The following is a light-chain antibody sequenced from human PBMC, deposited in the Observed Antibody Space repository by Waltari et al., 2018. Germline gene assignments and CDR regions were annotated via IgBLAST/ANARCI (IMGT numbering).Light chain of an antibody. CDR1: QSISSW. Sequence: DIQMTQSPSTLSASVGDRVTITCRASQSISSWLARYQQKPGQAPKLLIYRASNLESGVPSRFSGSGSGTEFTLTISSLQPDDFATYYCQQYSSFLFTFGPGTKVDI. CDR3: QQYSSFLFT. J-gene: IGKJ3*01. V-gene: IGKV1-5*03. CDR2: RAS.